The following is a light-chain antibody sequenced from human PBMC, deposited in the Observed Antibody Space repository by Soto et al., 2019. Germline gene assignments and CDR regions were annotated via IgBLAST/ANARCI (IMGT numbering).Light chain of an antibody. CDR1: QSLSSSY. V-gene: IGKV3-20*01. CDR2: GAS. CDR3: QQYGSSPT. J-gene: IGKJ1*01. Sequence: EIVLTQSPDTLSLSPGERATRSCRASQSLSSSYLAWYHHKPGQTPRLLIFGASSRATGIPDRFSGSGSGTDFTLTISTLEPEDSAVYYCQQYGSSPTFGQGTKVEIK.